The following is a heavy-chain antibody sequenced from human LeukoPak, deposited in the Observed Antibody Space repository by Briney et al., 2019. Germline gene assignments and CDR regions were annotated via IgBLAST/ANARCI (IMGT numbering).Heavy chain of an antibody. Sequence: PGGSLRLSCAAPGFTFSSYGMHWVRQAPGKGLEWVAVIWYDGSNKYYADSVKGRFTISRDNSKNTLYLQVNSLRAEDTAVYYCAKNLYYYYYYMDVWGKGTTVTVSS. V-gene: IGHV3-33*06. J-gene: IGHJ6*03. CDR1: GFTFSSYG. CDR3: AKNLYYYYYYMDV. CDR2: IWYDGSNK.